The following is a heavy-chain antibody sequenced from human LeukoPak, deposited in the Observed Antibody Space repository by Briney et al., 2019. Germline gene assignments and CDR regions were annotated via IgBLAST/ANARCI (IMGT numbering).Heavy chain of an antibody. Sequence: GGSLRLSCSASGFTFSSYPMHWVRLAPGKRLEYVSGISSDGGSTYYTDSVKGRFTISRDNSKNTLYLQMSSLRAEDTAVYYCVRGFAISRFDYWGQGILVTVSS. J-gene: IGHJ4*02. D-gene: IGHD3-10*01. CDR2: ISSDGGST. V-gene: IGHV3-64D*09. CDR3: VRGFAISRFDY. CDR1: GFTFSSYP.